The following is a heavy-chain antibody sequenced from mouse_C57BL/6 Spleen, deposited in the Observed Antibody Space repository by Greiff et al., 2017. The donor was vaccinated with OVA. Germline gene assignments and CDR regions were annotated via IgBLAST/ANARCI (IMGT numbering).Heavy chain of an antibody. D-gene: IGHD3-2*02. CDR2: INYDGSST. Sequence: EVKLMESEGGLVQPGSSMKLSCTASGFTFSDYYMAWVRQVPEKGLEWVANINYDGSSTYYLDSLKSRFIISRDNAKNILYLQMSSLKSEDTATYYCARDSSGHYYFDYWGQGTTLTVSS. J-gene: IGHJ2*01. V-gene: IGHV5-16*01. CDR1: GFTFSDYY. CDR3: ARDSSGHYYFDY.